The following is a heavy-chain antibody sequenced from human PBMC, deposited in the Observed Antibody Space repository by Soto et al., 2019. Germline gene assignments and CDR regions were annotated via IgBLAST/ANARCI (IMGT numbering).Heavy chain of an antibody. V-gene: IGHV3-74*01. CDR3: ARNPAPRGWYHY. D-gene: IGHD6-19*01. Sequence: GSLRLSCAASGFTFSNYWMDWVRQVPGKGLMWVSRINSDGTSTTYADSVKGRFTISRDNAKSTMYLQMNSLTAEDTAVYYCARNPAPRGWYHYRGPATLLTLSS. CDR1: GFTFSNYW. J-gene: IGHJ4*02. CDR2: INSDGTST.